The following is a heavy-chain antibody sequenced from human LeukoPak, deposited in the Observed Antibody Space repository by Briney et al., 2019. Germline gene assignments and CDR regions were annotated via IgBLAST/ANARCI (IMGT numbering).Heavy chain of an antibody. CDR3: ASLNLAVALDY. V-gene: IGHV4-39*01. CDR2: IYYSGST. Sequence: SETLSLTCTVSGGSISSSSYYWGWIRRPPGKGLEWIGSIYYSGSTYYNPSLKSRVTISVDTSKNQFSLKLSSVTAADTAVYYCASLNLAVALDYWGQGTLVTVSS. CDR1: GGSISSSSYY. D-gene: IGHD6-19*01. J-gene: IGHJ4*02.